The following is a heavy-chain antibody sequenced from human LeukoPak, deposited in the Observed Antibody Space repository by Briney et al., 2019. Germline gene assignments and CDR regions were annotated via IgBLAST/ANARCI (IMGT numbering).Heavy chain of an antibody. V-gene: IGHV1-8*01. Sequence: ASVKVSCKASGYTFTSYDINWVRQATGQGLEWMGWMNPNSGNTGYAQKFQGRVTMTRNTSISTAYMELSSLRSEDTAVYYCARVGYSSGGSCYIDRFDPWGQGTLVTVSS. CDR2: MNPNSGNT. D-gene: IGHD2-15*01. CDR3: ARVGYSSGGSCYIDRFDP. CDR1: GYTFTSYD. J-gene: IGHJ5*02.